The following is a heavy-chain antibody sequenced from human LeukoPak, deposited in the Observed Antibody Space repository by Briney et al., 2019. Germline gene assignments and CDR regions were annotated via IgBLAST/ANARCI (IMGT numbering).Heavy chain of an antibody. V-gene: IGHV4-31*03. D-gene: IGHD5-18*01. CDR3: ARDGGSDSYGSYYFDY. Sequence: SQTLSLTCTVSGSSISSGGYYWSWIRQHPGKGLEWIGYIYYSGSTYYNPSLKSRVTISVDTSKNQFSLKLSSVTAADTAVYYCARDGGSDSYGSYYFDYWGQGTLVTVSS. CDR2: IYYSGST. CDR1: GSSISSGGYY. J-gene: IGHJ4*02.